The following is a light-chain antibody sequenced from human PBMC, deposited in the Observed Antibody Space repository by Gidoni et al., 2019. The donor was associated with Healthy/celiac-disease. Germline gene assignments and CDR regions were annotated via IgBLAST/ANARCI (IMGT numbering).Light chain of an antibody. CDR3: QAWDSNVV. J-gene: IGLJ2*01. Sequence: SYELTQPPSVSVSPGQTASITCPGDKLGDKYACWYQQKPGQSPVLVIYQDSKRPPGIPERFSGSNSGNTATLTISGTQAMDEADYYCQAWDSNVVFGGGTKLTVL. CDR2: QDS. V-gene: IGLV3-1*01. CDR1: KLGDKY.